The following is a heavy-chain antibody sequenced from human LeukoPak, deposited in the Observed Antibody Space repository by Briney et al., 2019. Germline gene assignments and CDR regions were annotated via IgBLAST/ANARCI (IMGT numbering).Heavy chain of an antibody. J-gene: IGHJ2*01. V-gene: IGHV3-30*18. D-gene: IGHD1-26*01. CDR1: GFTFNNYG. CDR2: TSYDGSDK. CDR3: AKIATRWELVLSGYFDF. Sequence: PGGSLRLSCAASGFTFNNYGMLWVRQAPGKGLEWVAVTSYDGSDKHHADPVKGRFTIARDNSKNTLYLQMNSLRTEDTAVYYCAKIATRWELVLSGYFDFGGRGPRVTVS.